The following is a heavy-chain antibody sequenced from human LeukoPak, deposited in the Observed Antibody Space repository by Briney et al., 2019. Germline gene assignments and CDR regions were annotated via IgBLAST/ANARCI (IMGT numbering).Heavy chain of an antibody. D-gene: IGHD3-22*01. V-gene: IGHV3-23*01. Sequence: PGGSLRFSCAASGFTFSNYAMTWVRRAPGKGLEWVSTVGASAASIYYADSVKGRFSISRDNSKNTLYLQMNSLRAEDTAVYYCVKDRPHYYDSSGFRAFDLWGQGTLFTVSS. CDR1: GFTFSNYA. CDR2: VGASAASI. J-gene: IGHJ3*01. CDR3: VKDRPHYYDSSGFRAFDL.